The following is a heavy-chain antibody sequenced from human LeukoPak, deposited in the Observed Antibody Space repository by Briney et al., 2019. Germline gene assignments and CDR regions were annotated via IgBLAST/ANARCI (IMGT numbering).Heavy chain of an antibody. Sequence: GGSLRLSCAASGFTFSSYAMSWVRQAPGKGLEWVSAISGSGGSTYYADSVKGRFTISRDNSKNTLYLQMNSLRAEDTAVYYCAKDVGETYYDFWSGYNHYYYYYMDVWGKGTTVTVSS. D-gene: IGHD3-3*01. V-gene: IGHV3-23*01. CDR1: GFTFSSYA. CDR2: ISGSGGST. CDR3: AKDVGETYYDFWSGYNHYYYYYMDV. J-gene: IGHJ6*03.